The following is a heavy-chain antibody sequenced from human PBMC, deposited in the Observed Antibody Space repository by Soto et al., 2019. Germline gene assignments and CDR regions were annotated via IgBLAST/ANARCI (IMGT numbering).Heavy chain of an antibody. CDR1: GFTFSSSA. CDR2: ISSSGSNI. Sequence: EVQLEESGGGLVQPGGSLRLSCAASGFTFSSSAMNWVRQAPGKGLEWVSYISSSGSNIYYAHSVKGRFTISRDNAKNSLFLQMNSLRAEDTAVYYCATNGPTMVTAGFDSWGQGTLVTVSS. CDR3: ATNGPTMVTAGFDS. V-gene: IGHV3-48*03. D-gene: IGHD4-17*01. J-gene: IGHJ4*02.